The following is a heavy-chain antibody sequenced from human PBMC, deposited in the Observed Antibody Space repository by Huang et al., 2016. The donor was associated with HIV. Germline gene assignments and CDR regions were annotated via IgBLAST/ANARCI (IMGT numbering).Heavy chain of an antibody. Sequence: QVQLVQSGAEVKKPGASVKVSCKPSGYAFADYFIHWVRQAPGQGLEGIAWVNPNNGATNYDQKFLGRLTVTGDTAMRTAYMELSGLTSDDTAKYYCTRDGVAPDEEFDYWGQGTVIIVSS. CDR2: VNPNNGAT. V-gene: IGHV1-2*02. J-gene: IGHJ4*02. CDR1: GYAFADYF. CDR3: TRDGVAPDEEFDY. D-gene: IGHD5-12*01.